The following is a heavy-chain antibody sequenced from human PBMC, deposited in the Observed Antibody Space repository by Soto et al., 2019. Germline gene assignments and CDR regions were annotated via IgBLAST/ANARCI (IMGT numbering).Heavy chain of an antibody. CDR1: GFTVSSFG. V-gene: IGHV3-64D*06. J-gene: IGHJ6*02. Sequence: LRLSCSGSGFTVSSFGMHWVRQAPGKGLEHVSTLSSNGIGTYYADSVKGRFTFSRDTSKNTLYLQMSSLRTEDTAVYYCVKDMGQAAVGIRYPYGLDVWGLGTTVTVSS. CDR2: LSSNGIGT. D-gene: IGHD6-13*01. CDR3: VKDMGQAAVGIRYPYGLDV.